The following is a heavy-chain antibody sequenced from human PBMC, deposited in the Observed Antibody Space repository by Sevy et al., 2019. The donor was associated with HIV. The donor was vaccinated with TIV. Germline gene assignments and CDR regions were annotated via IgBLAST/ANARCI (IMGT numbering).Heavy chain of an antibody. D-gene: IGHD1-7*01. CDR3: TTDWITGTARLISRFDY. J-gene: IGHJ4*02. CDR1: GFSFTKTW. V-gene: IGHV3-15*01. Sequence: GGSLRLSCSASGFSFTKTWMSWVRQAPGKGLEWVGRIKSKTDGGTTDYAAPVKGTFTISRDDSKNIVSLQMNGLKTEDTAVYYCTTDWITGTARLISRFDYWGQGTLVTVSS. CDR2: IKSKTDGGTT.